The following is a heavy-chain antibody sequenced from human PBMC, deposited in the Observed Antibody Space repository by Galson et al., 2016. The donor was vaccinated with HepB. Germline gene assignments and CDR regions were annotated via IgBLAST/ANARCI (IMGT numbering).Heavy chain of an antibody. Sequence: SVKVSCKASGFSFTNYAFHWVRQASGQGPQWLGWINARNGEAKYSQVFQDRVTMSRDTSATTVYMEVTSLTSEDTAVYDCAREGPKIRTLNYWGQGTLVTVTS. V-gene: IGHV1-3*03. D-gene: IGHD1-7*01. CDR1: GFSFTNYA. CDR3: AREGPKIRTLNY. CDR2: INARNGEA. J-gene: IGHJ4*02.